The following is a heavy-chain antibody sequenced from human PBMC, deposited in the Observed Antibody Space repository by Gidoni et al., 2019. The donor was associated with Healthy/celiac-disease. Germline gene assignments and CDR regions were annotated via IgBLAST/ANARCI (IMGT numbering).Heavy chain of an antibody. CDR1: GFTFSSYG. D-gene: IGHD6-19*01. CDR2: ISYDGSNK. J-gene: IGHJ6*02. V-gene: IGHV3-30*18. Sequence: LSCAASGFTFSSYGMHWVRQAPGKGLEWVAVISYDGSNKYYADSVKGRFTISRDNSKNTLYLQMNSLRAEDTAVYYCAKDRRIAVAGVHYYYYYGMDVWGQGTTVTVSS. CDR3: AKDRRIAVAGVHYYYYYGMDV.